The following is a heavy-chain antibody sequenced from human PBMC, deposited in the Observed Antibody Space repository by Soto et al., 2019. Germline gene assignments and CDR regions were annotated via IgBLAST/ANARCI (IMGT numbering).Heavy chain of an antibody. CDR2: IYSGGSS. D-gene: IGHD3-22*01. CDR1: GGSISSYY. Sequence: SETLSLTCTVSGGSISSYYWSWTRQPAGKGLEWIGHIYSGGSSDYNPSLKSRVTMSVDTSKNQFSLKVRSVTAADTAVYYCARGGDSSGYYYASDYWSQGTLLTVS. V-gene: IGHV4-4*07. J-gene: IGHJ4*02. CDR3: ARGGDSSGYYYASDY.